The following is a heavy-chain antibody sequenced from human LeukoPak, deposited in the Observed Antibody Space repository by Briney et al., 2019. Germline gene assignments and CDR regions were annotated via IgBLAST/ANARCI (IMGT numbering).Heavy chain of an antibody. Sequence: PGGSLRLSCAASGFTFSSYSMKWVRQAPGKGLEWVSSISSSSSYIYYADSVKGRFTISRDNAKNSLYLQMNSLRAEDTAVYYCARALQRIGDYWGQGTLVTVSS. J-gene: IGHJ4*02. D-gene: IGHD2/OR15-2a*01. CDR1: GFTFSSYS. CDR2: ISSSSSYI. CDR3: ARALQRIGDY. V-gene: IGHV3-21*01.